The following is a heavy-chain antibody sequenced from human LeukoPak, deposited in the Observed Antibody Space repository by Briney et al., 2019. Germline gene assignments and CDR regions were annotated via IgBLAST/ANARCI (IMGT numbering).Heavy chain of an antibody. J-gene: IGHJ4*02. V-gene: IGHV1-69*04. Sequence: GASVKVSCKASGYTFTGYYMLWVRQAPGQGLEWMGRIIPILGIANYAQKFQGRVTITADKSTSTAYMELSSLRSEDTAVYYCAREAITIVRGRAYYFDYWGQGTLVTVSS. D-gene: IGHD3-10*01. CDR2: IIPILGIA. CDR3: AREAITIVRGRAYYFDY. CDR1: GYTFTGYY.